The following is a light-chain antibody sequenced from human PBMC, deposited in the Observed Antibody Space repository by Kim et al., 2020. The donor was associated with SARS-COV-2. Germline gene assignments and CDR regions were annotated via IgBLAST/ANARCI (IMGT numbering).Light chain of an antibody. V-gene: IGLV3-1*01. CDR3: QAWDSSSWV. J-gene: IGLJ2*01. CDR1: KLGDKY. Sequence: SYELTQPPSVSVSPGQTARITCSGDKLGDKYACWYQXKPGQSPVLVIYQDSKRPSGIPERFSGSNSGNTATLTISGTQAMDEADYYCQAWDSSSWVFGGGTQLTVL. CDR2: QDS.